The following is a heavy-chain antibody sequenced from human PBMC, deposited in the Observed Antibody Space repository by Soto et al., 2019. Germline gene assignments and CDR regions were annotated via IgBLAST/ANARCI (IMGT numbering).Heavy chain of an antibody. CDR3: ARDQKQWLNSHYYYYGMDV. CDR1: GFTFSSYA. J-gene: IGHJ6*02. D-gene: IGHD6-19*01. CDR2: ISYDGSNK. Sequence: QVQLVESGGGVVQPGRSLRLSCAASGFTFSSYAMHWVRQAPGKGLEWVAVISYDGSNKYYADSVKGRFTISRDNSKNTLYLQMNSLRAEDMAVYYCARDQKQWLNSHYYYYGMDVWGQGTTVTVSS. V-gene: IGHV3-30-3*01.